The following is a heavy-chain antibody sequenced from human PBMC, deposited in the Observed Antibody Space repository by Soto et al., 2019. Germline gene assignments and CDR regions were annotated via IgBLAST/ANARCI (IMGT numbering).Heavy chain of an antibody. CDR2: INPNSGDT. CDR1: GYTFSDYY. V-gene: IGHV1-2*06. D-gene: IGHD5-12*01. Sequence: QVQLVQSGAEVKKPGASVTVSCKASGYTFSDYYLHWVRQAPGQGPEWVGRINPNSGDTKFAQKFQGRVTMTRDTSVRTAFMELNWLKPDDTAVYYCARESGGATATLDYYYFYMDVWGQGTTVTVSS. J-gene: IGHJ6*03. CDR3: ARESGGATATLDYYYFYMDV.